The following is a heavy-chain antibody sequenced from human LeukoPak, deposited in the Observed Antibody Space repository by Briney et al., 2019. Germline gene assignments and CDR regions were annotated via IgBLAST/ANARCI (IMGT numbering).Heavy chain of an antibody. CDR2: IIPIFGIA. V-gene: IGHV1-69*04. D-gene: IGHD6-13*01. Sequence: SVEVSCKASGGTFSRYAISWVRQAPGQGLEWMGRIIPIFGIANYAQKFQGRVTITADKSTSTAYMELRSLRSEDTAVYYCARDLGEAAAGTLDYWGQGTLVTVSS. J-gene: IGHJ4*02. CDR3: ARDLGEAAAGTLDY. CDR1: GGTFSRYA.